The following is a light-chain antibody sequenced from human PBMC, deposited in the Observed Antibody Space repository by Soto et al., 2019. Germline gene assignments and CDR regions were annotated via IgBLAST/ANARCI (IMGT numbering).Light chain of an antibody. CDR2: DPS. CDR1: QSVNNY. Sequence: EIVLTQAPATLSVPQGETATLSCRASQSVNNYLAWYQQEPGQAPRLLMYDPSNRATGIPARFSGSGSGTDFTLTISSLEPEDFAVYYCQPRTIRPVTFGQGTKVDIK. CDR3: QPRTIRPVT. J-gene: IGKJ1*01. V-gene: IGKV3-11*01.